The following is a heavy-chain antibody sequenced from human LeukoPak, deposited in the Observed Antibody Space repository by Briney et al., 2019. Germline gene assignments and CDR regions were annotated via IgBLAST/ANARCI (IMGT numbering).Heavy chain of an antibody. CDR3: AREPYVAFDI. CDR1: GFTFSSYG. Sequence: GRSLRLSCAASGFTFSSYGMHWVRQAPGKGLEWVAVISYDGSNKYYADSVKGRFTISRDNSKNTLYLQMNSLRAEDTAVYYCAREPYVAFDIWGQGTMVTVSS. D-gene: IGHD2-8*01. J-gene: IGHJ3*02. V-gene: IGHV3-30*03. CDR2: ISYDGSNK.